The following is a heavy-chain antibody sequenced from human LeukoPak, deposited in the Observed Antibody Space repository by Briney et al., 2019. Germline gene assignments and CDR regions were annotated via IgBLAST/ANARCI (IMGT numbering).Heavy chain of an antibody. J-gene: IGHJ5*02. CDR1: GGSISSYY. CDR2: IYTSGSP. V-gene: IGHV4-4*07. CDR3: ARGSTVWQGGWFDP. D-gene: IGHD2-2*01. Sequence: PSETLSLTCLVSGGSISSYYWSWIPQPAGKGLEWIGRIYTSGSPNYNPSLKSRVTMSVDTSKNQFSLKVSSVTAADTAVYFCARGSTVWQGGWFDPWGQGTLVTVSS.